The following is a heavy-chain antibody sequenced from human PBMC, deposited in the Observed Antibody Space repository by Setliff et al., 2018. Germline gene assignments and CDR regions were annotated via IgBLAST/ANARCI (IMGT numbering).Heavy chain of an antibody. CDR3: AGVDVLTASPF. D-gene: IGHD3-9*01. J-gene: IGHJ4*02. V-gene: IGHV1-18*01. CDR1: GYKFTNYG. CDR2: VFPKTGNA. Sequence: ASVKVSCKASGYKFTNYGITWVRQAPGQGLEWMGWVFPKTGNAYYAHKLQDRVTMTTDTSTGTAYMELRSLTSDDTAVYYCAGVDVLTASPFWGLGTRVTVSS.